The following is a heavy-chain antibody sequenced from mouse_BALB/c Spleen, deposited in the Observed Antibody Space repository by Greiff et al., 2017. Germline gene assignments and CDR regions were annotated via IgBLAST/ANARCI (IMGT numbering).Heavy chain of an antibody. V-gene: IGHV6-6*02. Sequence: EVMLVESGGGLVQPGGSMKLSCVASGFTFSNYWMNWVRQSPEKGLEWVAEIRLKSNNYATHYAESVKGRFTISRDDSKSSVYLQMNNLRAEDTGIYYCTRRGYDAYWGQGTTLTVSS. CDR2: IRLKSNNYAT. J-gene: IGHJ2*01. D-gene: IGHD2-2*01. CDR1: GFTFSNYW. CDR3: TRRGYDAY.